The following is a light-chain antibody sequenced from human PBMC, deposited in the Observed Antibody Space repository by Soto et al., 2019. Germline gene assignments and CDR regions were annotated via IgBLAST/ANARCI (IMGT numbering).Light chain of an antibody. J-gene: IGLJ1*01. V-gene: IGLV2-14*01. CDR3: SSYTSSSTLYV. CDR2: DVS. Sequence: QSALTQPASVSGSPGQSITISCTGTSSDVGGYNYVSWYQQHPGKAPNLMIYDVSHRPSGVSNRFSGSKSGNTAYLTISGLQAEDEADYYRSSYTSSSTLYVFGTGTKLPVL. CDR1: SSDVGGYNY.